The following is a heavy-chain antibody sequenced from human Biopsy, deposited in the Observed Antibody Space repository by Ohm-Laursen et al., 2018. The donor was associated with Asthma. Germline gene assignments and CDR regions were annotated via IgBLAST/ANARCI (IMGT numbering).Heavy chain of an antibody. J-gene: IGHJ3*02. CDR2: ISKNASTQ. D-gene: IGHD1-1*01. CDR1: GFSFSNFA. CDR3: VRDGTDDAFDI. V-gene: IGHV3-30*01. Sequence: SLRLSCSASGFSFSNFAIHWVRQAPGKGLEWVGVISKNASTQDYADSVKGRFTMARDNSKNTLDLQMNSLREEDTAVYYCVRDGTDDAFDIWGQGTVVSVSS.